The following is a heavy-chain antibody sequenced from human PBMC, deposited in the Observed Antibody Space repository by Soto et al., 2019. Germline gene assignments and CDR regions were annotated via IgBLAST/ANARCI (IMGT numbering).Heavy chain of an antibody. J-gene: IGHJ4*02. D-gene: IGHD1-26*01. CDR1: GGTFSSYA. V-gene: IGHV1-69*13. Sequence: ASVKVSCKASGGTFSSYAISWVRQAPGQGLEWMGGIIPIFGTANYAQKFRGRVTITADESTSTAYMELSSLRSGDTAVYYCARGWYSGSYYEKFDYWGQGTLVTVSS. CDR2: IIPIFGTA. CDR3: ARGWYSGSYYEKFDY.